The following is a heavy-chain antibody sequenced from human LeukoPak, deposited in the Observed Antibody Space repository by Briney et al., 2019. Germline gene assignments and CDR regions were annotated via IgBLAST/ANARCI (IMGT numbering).Heavy chain of an antibody. CDR3: AREGRSYGDY. D-gene: IGHD1-26*01. Sequence: SVKVSCKASGGTFSSYTISWVRQAPGQGLEWMGRIIPILGIANYAQKFQGRVTITADKSTSTAYVELSSLRSEGTAVYYCAREGRSYGDYWGQGTLVTVSS. V-gene: IGHV1-69*04. J-gene: IGHJ4*02. CDR2: IIPILGIA. CDR1: GGTFSSYT.